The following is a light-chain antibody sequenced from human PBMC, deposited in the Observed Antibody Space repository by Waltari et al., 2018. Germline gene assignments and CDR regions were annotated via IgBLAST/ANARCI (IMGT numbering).Light chain of an antibody. CDR1: QGVSSN. Sequence: EILMTQSPATLSVPPGERATLSCRASQGVSSNLAWYQQRPGQAPRLLIYDASTRAPGVPSRFSGSGSGTEFTLTIRSLQSEDFALYYCQQYNVWPPITFGQGTRLEIK. CDR2: DAS. J-gene: IGKJ5*01. V-gene: IGKV3-15*01. CDR3: QQYNVWPPIT.